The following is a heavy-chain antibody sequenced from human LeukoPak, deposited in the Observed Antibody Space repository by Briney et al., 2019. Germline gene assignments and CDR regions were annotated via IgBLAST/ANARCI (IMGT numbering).Heavy chain of an antibody. D-gene: IGHD6-19*01. Sequence: SETLSLTCAVYGGSFSGYYWSWIRQPPRKGLEWIGEINHSGSTNYNPSLKSRVTISVDTSKNQFSLKLSSVTATDKAVYYCAGTSVAVAGTWAIGAFDIWGQGTMVTVSS. CDR1: GGSFSGYY. CDR3: AGTSVAVAGTWAIGAFDI. CDR2: INHSGST. J-gene: IGHJ3*02. V-gene: IGHV4-34*01.